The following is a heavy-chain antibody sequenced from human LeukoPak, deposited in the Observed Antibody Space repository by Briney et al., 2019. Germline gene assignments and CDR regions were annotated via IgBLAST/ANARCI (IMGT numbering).Heavy chain of an antibody. CDR1: GFTFSDYY. J-gene: IGHJ5*02. Sequence: GGSLRLSCAASGFTFSDYYMSWIRQAPGKGLEWVSYISSIGSTIYYADSVKGRFTISRDNAKNSLYLQMNSLRAEDTAVYYCARVVAAAVNWFDPWGQGTLVTVSS. CDR3: ARVVAAAVNWFDP. D-gene: IGHD6-13*01. CDR2: ISSIGSTI. V-gene: IGHV3-11*01.